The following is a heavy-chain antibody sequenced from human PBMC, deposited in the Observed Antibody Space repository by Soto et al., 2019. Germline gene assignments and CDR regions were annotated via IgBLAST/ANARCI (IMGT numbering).Heavy chain of an antibody. D-gene: IGHD3-22*01. J-gene: IGHJ5*02. CDR2: TYYRSKWYN. V-gene: IGHV6-1*01. CDR3: ARDYYYDSSGYYGYNWFDP. CDR1: GDSVSSNSAA. Sequence: PSQTLSLTCAISGDSVSSNSAAWNWIRQSPSRGLEWLGRTYYRSKWYNGYAVSVKSRITINPDTSKNQFSLQLNSVTPEDTAVYYCARDYYYDSSGYYGYNWFDPWGQGTLVTVSS.